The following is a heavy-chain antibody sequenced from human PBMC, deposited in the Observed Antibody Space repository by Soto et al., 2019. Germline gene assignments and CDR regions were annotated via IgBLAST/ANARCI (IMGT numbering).Heavy chain of an antibody. J-gene: IGHJ4*02. CDR3: ARASMWLLAAGYFDY. CDR1: GFTFSSYA. D-gene: IGHD2-21*02. V-gene: IGHV3-30-3*01. CDR2: ISYDGSNK. Sequence: QVQLVESGGGVVQPGRSLRLSCAASGFTFSSYAMHWVRQAPGKGLEWVAVISYDGSNKYYADSVKGRFTISRDNSKTTLYLQMNSLRAEDTAVYYCARASMWLLAAGYFDYWGQGTLVTVSS.